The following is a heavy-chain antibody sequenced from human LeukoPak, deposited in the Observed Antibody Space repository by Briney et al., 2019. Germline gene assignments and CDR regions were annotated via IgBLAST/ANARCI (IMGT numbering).Heavy chain of an antibody. CDR1: GFTLSRYI. CDR3: ARALYDSSGYYSHFDY. J-gene: IGHJ4*02. D-gene: IGHD3-22*01. CDR2: ISRSSIYI. V-gene: IGHV3-21*01. Sequence: GGSLRLSCIASGFTLSRYIMNWVRQAPGKGLEWVSSISRSSIYIYYADSVKGRFTISRDNAKNSLYLQMNSLRAEDTAVYYCARALYDSSGYYSHFDYWGQGTLVTVSS.